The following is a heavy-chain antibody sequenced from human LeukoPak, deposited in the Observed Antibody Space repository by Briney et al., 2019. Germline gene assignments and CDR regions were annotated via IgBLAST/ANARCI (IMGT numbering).Heavy chain of an antibody. V-gene: IGHV1-2*02. J-gene: IGHJ5*02. CDR1: GYTFTGYD. CDR2: INPNSGGT. D-gene: IGHD5-18*01. CDR3: ARDAIIGYSYNWFDP. Sequence: ASVKVSCTASGYTFTGYDMHWVRQAPGQGLEWMGWINPNSGGTNYAQKFQGRVTMTRDTSISTAYMELSRLRSDDTAVYYCARDAIIGYSYNWFDPWGQGTLVTVSS.